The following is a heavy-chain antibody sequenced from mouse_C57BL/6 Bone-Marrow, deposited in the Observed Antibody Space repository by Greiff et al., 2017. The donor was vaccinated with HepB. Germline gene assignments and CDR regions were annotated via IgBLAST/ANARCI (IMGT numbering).Heavy chain of an antibody. Sequence: VQLQQSGPELVKPGASVKISCKASGYTFTDYYMNWVKQSHGKSLEWIGDINPNNGGTSYNQKFKGKATLTVDKSSSTAYMELRSLTSEDSAVYYCALYGRDYWGQGTTLTVSS. CDR2: INPNNGGT. CDR3: ALYGRDY. CDR1: GYTFTDYY. V-gene: IGHV1-26*01. J-gene: IGHJ2*01. D-gene: IGHD1-1*01.